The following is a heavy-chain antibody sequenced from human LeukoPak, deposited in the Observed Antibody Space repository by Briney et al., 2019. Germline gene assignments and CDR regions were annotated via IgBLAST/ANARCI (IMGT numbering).Heavy chain of an antibody. D-gene: IGHD3-22*01. CDR2: IYYSGST. Sequence: SETLSLTCTVSGGSISSYYWSWIRQPPGKGLEWIGYIYYSGSTNYNPSLKSRVTISVDTSKNQFSLKLSSVTAADTAVYYCAGSKPADSSGYYYDRSDYWGQGTLVTVSS. CDR3: AGSKPADSSGYYYDRSDY. J-gene: IGHJ4*02. CDR1: GGSISSYY. V-gene: IGHV4-59*01.